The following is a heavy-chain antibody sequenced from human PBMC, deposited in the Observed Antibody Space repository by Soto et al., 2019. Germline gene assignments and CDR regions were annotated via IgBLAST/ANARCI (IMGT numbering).Heavy chain of an antibody. D-gene: IGHD2-15*01. J-gene: IGHJ6*02. V-gene: IGHV3-30*18. CDR3: AKDRRVAADADYYYGMDV. CDR1: GFTFSSYG. CDR2: ISYDGSNK. Sequence: GGSLRLSCAASGFTFSSYGMHWVRQAPGKGLEWVAVISYDGSNKYYADSVKGRFTISRDNSKNTLYLQMNSLRAEDTAVYYCAKDRRVAADADYYYGMDVWGQGTTVTVSS.